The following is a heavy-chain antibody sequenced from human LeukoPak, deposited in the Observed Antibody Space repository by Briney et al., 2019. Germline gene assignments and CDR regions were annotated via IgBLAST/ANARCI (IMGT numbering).Heavy chain of an antibody. D-gene: IGHD6-6*01. J-gene: IGHJ4*02. CDR1: GFTFSSYA. CDR3: AKDHTEQLVGGPFDY. V-gene: IGHV3-23*01. Sequence: GGSLRLSCAASGFTFSSYAMSWVRQAPGKGLEWVSAISGSGGSTYYADSVKGRFTISRDNSKNTLYLQMNSLRAEDTAVYYCAKDHTEQLVGGPFDYWGQGTLVTVSS. CDR2: ISGSGGST.